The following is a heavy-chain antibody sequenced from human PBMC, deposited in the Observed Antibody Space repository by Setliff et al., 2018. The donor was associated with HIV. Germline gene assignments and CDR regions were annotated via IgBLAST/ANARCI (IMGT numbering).Heavy chain of an antibody. CDR3: ARDSVTTVTTIDY. CDR1: GFTFSRYE. D-gene: IGHD4-17*01. J-gene: IGHJ4*02. V-gene: IGHV3-48*03. CDR2: ISGSGGST. Sequence: GGSLRLSCAASGFTFSRYEVNWVRQAPGKGLEWVSAISGSGGSTYYADSVKGRFTISRDNAKNSLYLQMNSLRAEDTAVYYCARDSVTTVTTIDYWGQGTLVTVSS.